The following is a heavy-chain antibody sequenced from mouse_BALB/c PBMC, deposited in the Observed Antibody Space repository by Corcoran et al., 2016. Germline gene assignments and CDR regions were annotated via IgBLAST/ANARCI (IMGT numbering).Heavy chain of an antibody. CDR3: ARSPLGGSSYWYFDV. CDR2: IWWDDDK. D-gene: IGHD1-1*01. Sequence: QVTLKESGPGILKPSQTLSLTCSFSGFSLSTSGMGVGWIRQPSGKGLEWLAHIWWDDDKYYNPSLKSQLTISKDTSRNQVFLKITSVDSAGTATYYWARSPLGGSSYWYFDVWGAGTTVTVSS. V-gene: IGHV8-8*01. J-gene: IGHJ1*01. CDR1: GFSLSTSGMG.